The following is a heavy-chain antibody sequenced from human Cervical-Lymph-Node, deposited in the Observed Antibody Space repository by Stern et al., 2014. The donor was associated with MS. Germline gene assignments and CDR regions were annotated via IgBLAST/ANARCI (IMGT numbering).Heavy chain of an antibody. V-gene: IGHV2-5*02. CDR3: THVIVTYYRFDY. CDR1: GFSLSTNVVA. D-gene: IGHD3-22*01. Sequence: ESGPTLVKPTQTLTLTCTFSGFSLSTNVVAVGWIRQPPGKALEWLALIYWDDDKRYSPSLKSRLTIAKDTSKNKVVLTMTNMDPVDTATYYCTHVIVTYYRFDYWGQGTLVTVSS. J-gene: IGHJ4*02. CDR2: IYWDDDK.